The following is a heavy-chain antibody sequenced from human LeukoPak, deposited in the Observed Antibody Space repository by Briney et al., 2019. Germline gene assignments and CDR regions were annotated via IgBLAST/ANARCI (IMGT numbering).Heavy chain of an antibody. CDR3: ARVGSRARLLGVIWFDP. CDR1: GGSGSSVY. D-gene: IGHD3-22*01. V-gene: IGHV4-34*01. CDR2: INHSGST. Sequence: SETVAFRYGVYGGSGSSVYLGGIRQPPGKGLEWLGEINHSGSTNYNPSLKSRVTISVDTSKNQFSLKLIFVTAADTAVYYCARVGSRARLLGVIWFDPWGQGTLVTVSS. J-gene: IGHJ5*02.